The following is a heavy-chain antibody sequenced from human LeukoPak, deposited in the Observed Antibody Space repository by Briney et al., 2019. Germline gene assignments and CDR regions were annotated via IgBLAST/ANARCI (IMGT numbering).Heavy chain of an antibody. CDR1: GFTFSDYY. J-gene: IGHJ5*02. Sequence: PGGSLRLSCAASGFTFSDYYMTWIRQAPGKGLEWLSYISPSGSPISYADPVKGRFTISRDNAKNSLFLQMRSLTAEDTAVYYCARDRRWFDPWGQGTLVTVSS. V-gene: IGHV3-11*01. CDR3: ARDRRWFDP. CDR2: ISPSGSPI.